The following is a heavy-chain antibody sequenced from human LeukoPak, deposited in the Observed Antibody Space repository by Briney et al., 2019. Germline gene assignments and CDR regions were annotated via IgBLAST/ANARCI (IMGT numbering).Heavy chain of an antibody. D-gene: IGHD3-10*01. CDR3: ARSYGSGRREVFDI. V-gene: IGHV1-2*02. Sequence: ASVNVSCKSSGYIFTDHFIHWVRQAPGQGLEWMGWINPNSGGTNNAQKFQGRDTMTGDTSIRTAYMELGRLRSDDTAVYYCARSYGSGRREVFDIWGQGTRVTVSS. J-gene: IGHJ3*02. CDR1: GYIFTDHF. CDR2: INPNSGGT.